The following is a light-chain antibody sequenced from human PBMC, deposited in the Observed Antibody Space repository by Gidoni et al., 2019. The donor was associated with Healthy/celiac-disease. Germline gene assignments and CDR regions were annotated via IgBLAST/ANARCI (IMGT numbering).Light chain of an antibody. Sequence: QCALTPPAYVSVSPGQSITITCTGTSSDVGGYNYVSWYQQHPGTAPKLMIYDVSTRPAGVSNRCSGSKSANTASLTISVLQAEDEADYYCSSYTSSSTLGVFGGGTKLTVL. V-gene: IGLV2-14*01. CDR3: SSYTSSSTLGV. CDR2: DVS. CDR1: SSDVGGYNY. J-gene: IGLJ2*01.